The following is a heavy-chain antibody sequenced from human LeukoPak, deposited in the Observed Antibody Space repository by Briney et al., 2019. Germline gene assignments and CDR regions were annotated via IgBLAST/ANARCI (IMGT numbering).Heavy chain of an antibody. CDR1: VFTFSSYG. V-gene: IGHV3-48*01. D-gene: IGHD6-19*01. CDR3: ATDRPGGGWSFDY. CDR2: LSSTSNTI. J-gene: IGHJ4*02. Sequence: GGSLRLSCAASVFTFSSYGMSWVRQAPGKGLEWVSFLSSTSNTIQYADAVRGRFTTSRDNSKNTLYLQMNSLRPEDTAVYYCATDRPGGGWSFDYWGQGTLVIVSS.